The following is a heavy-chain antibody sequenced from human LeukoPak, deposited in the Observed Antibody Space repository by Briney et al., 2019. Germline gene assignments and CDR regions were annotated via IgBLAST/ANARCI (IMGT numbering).Heavy chain of an antibody. Sequence: SETLSLTCTVSGVSISSYYWSWIRQPPGKGLEWIGYIYSSVSTNYNPSLKSRVTISVDTSKNQFSLKLSSVTAADTAVYYCARFAYCGGHCWYYFDYWGQGSLVTVSS. J-gene: IGHJ4*02. CDR1: GVSISSYY. CDR2: IYSSVST. V-gene: IGHV4-59*01. CDR3: ARFAYCGGHCWYYFDY. D-gene: IGHD2-21*02.